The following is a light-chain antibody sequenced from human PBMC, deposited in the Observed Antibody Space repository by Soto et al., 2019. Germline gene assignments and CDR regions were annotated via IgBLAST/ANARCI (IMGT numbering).Light chain of an antibody. CDR1: NSDVGSYKF. CDR2: EAT. CDR3: CSFAGGGATWV. V-gene: IGLV2-23*01. J-gene: IGLJ3*02. Sequence: QSALTQPASVSGSPGQSITISCTGTNSDVGSYKFVSWYQQHPGKVPKLIIYEATKRPSGLSNRFSGSKSGNTASLTIAGLQAEDEADYYCCSFAGGGATWVFGGGTTVTVL.